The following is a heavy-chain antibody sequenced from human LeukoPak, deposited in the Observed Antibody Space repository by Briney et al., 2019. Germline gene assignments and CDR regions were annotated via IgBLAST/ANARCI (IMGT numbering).Heavy chain of an antibody. D-gene: IGHD6-13*01. CDR3: AKAGAAAGPAAFDY. CDR1: GFTFDDYA. CDR2: ISWNSGSI. J-gene: IGHJ4*02. V-gene: IGHV3-9*03. Sequence: GGSLRLSCAASGFTFDDYAMHWVRQAPGKGLEWVSGISWNSGSIGYADSVKGRFTISRDNAKNSLYLQMNSLRAEDMALYYCAKAGAAAGPAAFDYWGQGTLVTVSS.